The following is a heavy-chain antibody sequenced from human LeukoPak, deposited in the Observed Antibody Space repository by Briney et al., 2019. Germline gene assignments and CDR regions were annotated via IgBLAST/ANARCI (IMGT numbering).Heavy chain of an antibody. Sequence: SETLSLTCTVSGGSISSSSYYWGWIRQPPGKGLEWIGSIYYSGSTYYNPSLKSRVTISVDTSKNQFSLKLSSVTAADTAVYYCVLTDHGDYADAFDIWGQGTMVTVSS. CDR1: GGSISSSSYY. CDR3: VLTDHGDYADAFDI. V-gene: IGHV4-39*07. CDR2: IYYSGST. D-gene: IGHD4-17*01. J-gene: IGHJ3*02.